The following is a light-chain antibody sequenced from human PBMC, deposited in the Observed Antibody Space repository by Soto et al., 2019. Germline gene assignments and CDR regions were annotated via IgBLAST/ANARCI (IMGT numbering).Light chain of an antibody. CDR2: EVR. V-gene: IGLV2-14*01. CDR1: MRDVGAYNL. J-gene: IGLJ3*02. CDR3: SAYTARSTLV. Sequence: QSALTQPASVSGSAGQSITISCSGTMRDVGAYNLVSWYQQHPGTAPKLIIYEVRNRPSGLSSRFSGSRSGNTASLTISGLQPEDEGDYYGSAYTARSTLVFCGGTKLTVL.